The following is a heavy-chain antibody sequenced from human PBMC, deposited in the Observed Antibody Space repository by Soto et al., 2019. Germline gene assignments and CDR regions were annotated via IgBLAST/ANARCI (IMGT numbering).Heavy chain of an antibody. CDR2: INHSGST. D-gene: IGHD3-10*01. J-gene: IGHJ4*02. V-gene: IGHV4-34*01. Sequence: PSETLSLTCAVYGGSFSGYYWSRIRQPPGKGLEWIGEINHSGSTNYNPSLKSRVTISVDTSKNQFSLKLSSVTAADTAVYYCARGIGYYYGSGSDYFDYWGQGTLVTVSS. CDR1: GGSFSGYY. CDR3: ARGIGYYYGSGSDYFDY.